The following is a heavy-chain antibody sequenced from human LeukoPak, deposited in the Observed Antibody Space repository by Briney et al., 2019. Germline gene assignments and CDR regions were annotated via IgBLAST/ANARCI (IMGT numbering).Heavy chain of an antibody. CDR1: GGSISSGGYY. J-gene: IGHJ3*02. CDR3: ARDALSFYDSSGTSFFDI. V-gene: IGHV4-31*03. Sequence: SETLSLTCTVSGGSISSGGYYWSWIRQHPGKGLEWIGYIYYSGSTYYNPSLKSRVTISVDTSKNQFSLKLSSVTAADTAVYYCARDALSFYDSSGTSFFDIWGQGTMVTASS. D-gene: IGHD3-22*01. CDR2: IYYSGST.